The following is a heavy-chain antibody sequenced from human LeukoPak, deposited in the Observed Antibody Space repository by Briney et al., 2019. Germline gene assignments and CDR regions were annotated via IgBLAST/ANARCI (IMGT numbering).Heavy chain of an antibody. CDR2: INHSGST. Sequence: PSETLSLTCAVYGGSFSGYYWSWIRQPPGKGLEWIGEINHSGSTNYNPSLKSRVTISVDTSKNQFSLKLSSVTAAGTAVYYCARGIAAVAYWGQGTLVTVSS. D-gene: IGHD6-19*01. V-gene: IGHV4-34*01. J-gene: IGHJ4*02. CDR3: ARGIAAVAY. CDR1: GGSFSGYY.